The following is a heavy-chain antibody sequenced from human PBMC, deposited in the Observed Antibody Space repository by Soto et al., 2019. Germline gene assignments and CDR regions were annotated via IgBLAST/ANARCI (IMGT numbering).Heavy chain of an antibody. Sequence: GGSLRLSCVASGFSFSSYAMGWVRQAPGKGLEWVSAITSSGVTTYYADSVKGRFTISRDNSKNTVYLQMNSLRGEDTAVFFCAKGDQPVAYYFFAYWGMGTLVTVSS. CDR2: ITSSGVTT. J-gene: IGHJ4*02. CDR1: GFSFSSYA. D-gene: IGHD2-2*01. CDR3: AKGDQPVAYYFFAY. V-gene: IGHV3-23*01.